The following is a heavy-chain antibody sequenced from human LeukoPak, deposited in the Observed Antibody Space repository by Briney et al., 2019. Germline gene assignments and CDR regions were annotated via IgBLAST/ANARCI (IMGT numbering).Heavy chain of an antibody. CDR3: ARHFPLGSPFDY. CDR2: IIPIFGTA. V-gene: IGHV1-69*13. Sequence: ASVKVSCKASGGTFSSYAISWVRQAPGQGLEWMGGIIPIFGTANYAQKFQGRVTITADESTSTAYMELSSLRSEDTAVYYCARHFPLGSPFDYWGQGTLVTVSS. J-gene: IGHJ4*02. D-gene: IGHD2-2*03. CDR1: GGTFSSYA.